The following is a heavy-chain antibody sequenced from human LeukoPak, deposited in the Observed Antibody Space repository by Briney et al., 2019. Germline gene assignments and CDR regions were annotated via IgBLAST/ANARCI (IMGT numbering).Heavy chain of an antibody. V-gene: IGHV1-18*01. Sequence: GASVKVSCKASGYTFTSYGISWVRQAAGQGLEWMGWISACNGNTNYAQKLQGRVTMTTDTSTSTAYMELRSLRSDDTAVYYCARGSRWLPRQPFDYWGQGTLVTVSS. CDR2: ISACNGNT. CDR1: GYTFTSYG. D-gene: IGHD6-19*01. CDR3: ARGSRWLPRQPFDY. J-gene: IGHJ4*02.